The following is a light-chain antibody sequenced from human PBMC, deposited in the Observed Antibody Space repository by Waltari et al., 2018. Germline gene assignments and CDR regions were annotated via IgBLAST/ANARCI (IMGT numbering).Light chain of an antibody. Sequence: SYELTQPPSVTVSPGQTARIACPGDALTEQVVNGYPQTPGRAPVVVIYKDTKRPSGIPERFSGSSSGKTVTLTISGVQAEDESDYYCQSADSTGSDVVFGGGTKLTVL. V-gene: IGLV3-25*03. CDR2: KDT. CDR3: QSADSTGSDVV. J-gene: IGLJ2*01. CDR1: ALTEQV.